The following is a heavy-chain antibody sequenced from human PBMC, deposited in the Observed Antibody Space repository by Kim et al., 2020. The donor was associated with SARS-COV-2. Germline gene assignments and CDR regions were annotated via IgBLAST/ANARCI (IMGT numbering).Heavy chain of an antibody. J-gene: IGHJ6*02. CDR2: SNK. V-gene: IGHV3-33*01. CDR3: ARDLGMDV. Sequence: SNKYYADSVKGRFTISRDNSKNTLYLQMNSLRAEDTAVYYCARDLGMDVWGQGTTVTVSS.